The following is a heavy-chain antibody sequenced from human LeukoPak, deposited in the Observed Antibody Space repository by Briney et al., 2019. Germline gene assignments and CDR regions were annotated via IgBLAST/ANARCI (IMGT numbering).Heavy chain of an antibody. CDR3: TTVTALLLWGLDV. J-gene: IGHJ6*02. CDR1: GFTFSNAW. V-gene: IGHV3-15*01. CDR2: IKSNSDGGTA. D-gene: IGHD2-15*01. Sequence: PGGSLRLSCAASGFTFSNAWMSWVRQAPGKRLEWVGRIKSNSDGGTAEYGAPVKGRFTISRDDSKNTLYLQMNSLKTEDTAVYHCTTVTALLLWGLDVWGQGTTVTVSS.